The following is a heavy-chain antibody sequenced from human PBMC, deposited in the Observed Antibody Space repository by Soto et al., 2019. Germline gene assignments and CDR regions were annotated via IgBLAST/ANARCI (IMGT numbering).Heavy chain of an antibody. CDR1: GGSFSGYY. J-gene: IGHJ6*02. CDR3: ARGMHSSSWYNYYYYGMDV. V-gene: IGHV4-34*01. CDR2: INHSGST. D-gene: IGHD6-13*01. Sequence: PSETLSLTCAVYGGSFSGYYWSWIRQPPGKGLEWIGEINHSGSTNYNPSLKSRVTISVDTSKSQFFLKLSSVTAADTAVYYCARGMHSSSWYNYYYYGMDVWGQGTTVTVSS.